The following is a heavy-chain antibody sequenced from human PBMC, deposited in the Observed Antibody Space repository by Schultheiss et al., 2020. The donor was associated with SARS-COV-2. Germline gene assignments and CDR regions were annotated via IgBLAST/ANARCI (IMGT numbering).Heavy chain of an antibody. V-gene: IGHV1-2*04. CDR2: INPNSGGT. J-gene: IGHJ4*02. D-gene: IGHD6-19*01. CDR3: ARDIPYSSGWFAADY. CDR1: GYTFIGYY. Sequence: ASVKVSCKASGYTFIGYYMHWVRQAPGQGLEWMGWINPNSGGTNYAQKFQGWVTMTRDTSISTAYMELSRLRADDTAVYYCARDIPYSSGWFAADYWGQGTLVTVSS.